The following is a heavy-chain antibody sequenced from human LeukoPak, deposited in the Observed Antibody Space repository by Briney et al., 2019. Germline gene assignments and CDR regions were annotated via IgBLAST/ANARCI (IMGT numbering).Heavy chain of an antibody. J-gene: IGHJ4*02. CDR3: ARLPRYYYGSGTYFNGDFDF. V-gene: IGHV4-39*01. CDR1: DDSISSSSFY. CDR2: IYFNGST. Sequence: SETVSLTCTVSGTVSDDSISSSSFYWGWIRQPPGKGLEWIGNIYFNGSTYYNPSLKSRVTISADTSKSQFSLKLNSVTAADTAVYYCARLPRYYYGSGTYFNGDFDFWGQGTLVTVSS. D-gene: IGHD3-10*01.